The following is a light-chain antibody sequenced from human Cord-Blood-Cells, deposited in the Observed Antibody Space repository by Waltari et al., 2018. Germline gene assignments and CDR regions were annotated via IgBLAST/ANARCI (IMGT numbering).Light chain of an antibody. CDR2: DAS. V-gene: IGKV3-11*01. Sequence: EIVLTQSSATLSLSPGDRATLSCRASQSVSSYLAGYQQKPGQAPRLLIYDASNRATGIPARFSGSGSGTDFTLTISSLEPEDFAVYYCQQRSNWPPYTFGQGTKLEIK. CDR1: QSVSSY. J-gene: IGKJ2*01. CDR3: QQRSNWPPYT.